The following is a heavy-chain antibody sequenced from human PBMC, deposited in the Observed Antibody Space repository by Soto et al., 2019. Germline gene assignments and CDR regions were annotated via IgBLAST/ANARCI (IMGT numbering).Heavy chain of an antibody. Sequence: AASVKVSCKASGYTFTSYAMNWVRQAPGQGLEWMGWINTNTGNPTYAQGFTGRFVFSLDTSVSTAYLQICSLKAEDTAVYYCAREGSGYDYWFDPWGQGTLVTVSS. V-gene: IGHV7-4-1*01. CDR2: INTNTGNP. CDR3: AREGSGYDYWFDP. J-gene: IGHJ5*02. D-gene: IGHD5-12*01. CDR1: GYTFTSYA.